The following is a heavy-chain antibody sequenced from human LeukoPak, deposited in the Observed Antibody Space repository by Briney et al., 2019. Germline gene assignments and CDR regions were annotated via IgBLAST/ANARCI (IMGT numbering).Heavy chain of an antibody. CDR1: GGSFSGYY. D-gene: IGHD3-10*01. J-gene: IGHJ4*02. V-gene: IGHV4-34*01. CDR2: INHSGST. CDR3: AHAALWFGEFFDY. Sequence: SETLSLTCAVYGGSFSGYYWSWIRQPPGKGLEWIGEINHSGSTNYNPPLKSRVTISVDTSKNQFSLKLSSVTAADTAVYYCAHAALWFGEFFDYWGQGTLVTVSS.